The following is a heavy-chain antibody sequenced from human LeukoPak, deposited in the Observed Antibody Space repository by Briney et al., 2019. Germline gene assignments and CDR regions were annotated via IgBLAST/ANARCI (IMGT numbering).Heavy chain of an antibody. CDR3: ARDRRLTGFDY. Sequence: GRSLRLSCAASGFTFSSYAMHWVRQAPGKGLEWVAVISYDGSNKYYADSVKGRFTISRDNSKNTLYLQMNSLRAEDTAVYYCARDRRLTGFDYWGQGTLVTVSS. CDR2: ISYDGSNK. D-gene: IGHD7-27*01. CDR1: GFTFSSYA. V-gene: IGHV3-30-3*01. J-gene: IGHJ4*02.